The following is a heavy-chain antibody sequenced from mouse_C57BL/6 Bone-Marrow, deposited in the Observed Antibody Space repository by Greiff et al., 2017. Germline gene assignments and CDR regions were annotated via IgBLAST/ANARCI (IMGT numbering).Heavy chain of an antibody. V-gene: IGHV10-3*01. CDR1: GFTFNTYA. Sequence: GGGLVQPKGSLTLSCAASGFTFNTYAMHWVRQAPGKGLGWVARIRSKSSNYATYYADSVKDRFTISRDDSQSMLYLQMNNLKTEDTAMYYCVRDSVRGPYYGSSYWYFDVWGTGTTVTVSS. D-gene: IGHD1-1*01. CDR2: IRSKSSNYAT. CDR3: VRDSVRGPYYGSSYWYFDV. J-gene: IGHJ1*03.